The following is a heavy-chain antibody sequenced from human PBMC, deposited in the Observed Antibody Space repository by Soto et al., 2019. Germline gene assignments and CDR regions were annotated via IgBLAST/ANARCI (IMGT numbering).Heavy chain of an antibody. V-gene: IGHV3-33*01. D-gene: IGHD6-19*01. CDR1: GFTFSSYG. CDR3: ARDRLAVAAPFDY. CDR2: IWYDGSNK. Sequence: QVQLVESGGGVVQPGRSLRLSCAASGFTFSSYGMHWVRQAPGKGLEWVAVIWYDGSNKYYADSVKGRFTISRDNSKNTLYLQMNSLRAEDTAVYYCARDRLAVAAPFDYWGQGTLVTESS. J-gene: IGHJ4*02.